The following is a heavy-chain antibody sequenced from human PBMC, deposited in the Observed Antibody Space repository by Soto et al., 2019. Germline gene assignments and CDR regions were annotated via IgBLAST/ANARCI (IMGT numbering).Heavy chain of an antibody. CDR1: GGSFSSYY. V-gene: IGHV4-34*01. D-gene: IGHD3-10*01. Sequence: QVQLQQWGDGLLKPSETLSLTCAVYGGSFSSYYWNWIRQSPGKGLEWIGDINRIGSANYNPSLTGRVTMSVDSSKNQFYLGLTSVTAADTAMYYCARGGVDMIRGITGKRTWLDPWGQGTLVIVS. J-gene: IGHJ5*02. CDR2: INRIGSA. CDR3: ARGGVDMIRGITGKRTWLDP.